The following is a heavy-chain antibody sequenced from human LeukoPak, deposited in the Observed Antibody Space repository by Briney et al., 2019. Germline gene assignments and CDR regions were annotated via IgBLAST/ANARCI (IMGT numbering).Heavy chain of an antibody. V-gene: IGHV3-21*01. J-gene: IGHJ4*02. D-gene: IGHD3-22*01. CDR2: ISSSSSYI. CDR3: ARGFGYYYDSSGLQLGY. Sequence: PGRSLRLSCAASAFTFSGYAMHWVRQAPGKGLEWVSSISSSSSYIYYADSVKGRFTISRDNAKNSLYLQMNSLRAEDTAVYYCARGFGYYYDSSGLQLGYWGQGTLVTVSS. CDR1: AFTFSGYA.